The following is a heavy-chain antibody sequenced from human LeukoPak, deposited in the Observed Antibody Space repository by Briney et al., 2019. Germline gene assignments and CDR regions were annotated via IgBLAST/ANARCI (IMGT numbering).Heavy chain of an antibody. D-gene: IGHD5-24*01. CDR1: GYTFTGYY. CDR3: AREEMATTSFDY. Sequence: ASVKVSFKASGYTFTGYYMHWVRQAPGQGLEWMGWINPNSGTTNYAQKFQGRVTMTRDTSISTAYMELSRLTSDDTAVYYCAREEMATTSFDYWGQGTLVTVSS. V-gene: IGHV1-2*02. J-gene: IGHJ4*02. CDR2: INPNSGTT.